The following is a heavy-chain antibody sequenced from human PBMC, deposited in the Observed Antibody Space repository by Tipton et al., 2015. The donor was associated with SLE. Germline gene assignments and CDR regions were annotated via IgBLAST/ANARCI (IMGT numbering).Heavy chain of an antibody. Sequence: SLRLSCTMSGLTFRNYGMHWVRQAPGKGLEWVAFIQYDGSNIYYRDSVKGRFSISRDNSKSTLYLQMNNLRTDDTAVYYCAKDLNRSHFDYWGQGTLVTVSS. D-gene: IGHD1-14*01. CDR3: AKDLNRSHFDY. CDR2: IQYDGSNI. CDR1: GLTFRNYG. V-gene: IGHV3-30*02. J-gene: IGHJ4*02.